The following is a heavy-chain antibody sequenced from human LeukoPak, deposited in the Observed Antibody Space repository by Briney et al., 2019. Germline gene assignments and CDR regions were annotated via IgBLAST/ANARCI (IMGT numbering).Heavy chain of an antibody. V-gene: IGHV1-8*02. CDR1: GYTFTNYY. CDR2: MNPNSGNT. Sequence: ASVKVSCKASGYTFTNYYIHWVRQATGQGLEWMGWMNPNSGNTGYAQKFQGRVTMTRNTSISTAYMELSSLRSEDTAVYYCARAFGGHPVVPDYWGQGTLVTVSS. J-gene: IGHJ4*02. CDR3: ARAFGGHPVVPDY. D-gene: IGHD4-23*01.